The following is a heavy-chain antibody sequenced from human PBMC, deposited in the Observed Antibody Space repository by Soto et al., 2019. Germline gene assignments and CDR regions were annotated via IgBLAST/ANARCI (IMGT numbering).Heavy chain of an antibody. Sequence: SETLSLTCAVYGGSFSGYYWSWIRQPPGKGLEWIGEINHGGSTNYNPSLKSRVTISVDTSKNQFSLKLSSVTAADTAVYYCARGSRGGLTGVYYYYYYGMDVWGQGTTVTVSS. CDR2: INHGGST. CDR1: GGSFSGYY. J-gene: IGHJ6*02. CDR3: ARGSRGGLTGVYYYYYYGMDV. D-gene: IGHD1-20*01. V-gene: IGHV4-34*01.